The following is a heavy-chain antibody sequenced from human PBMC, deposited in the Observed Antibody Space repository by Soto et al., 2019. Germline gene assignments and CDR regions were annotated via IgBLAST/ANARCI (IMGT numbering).Heavy chain of an antibody. Sequence: PSETLSLTCTVSGGSISSYYWSWIRQPPGKGLEWIGYIYYSGSTNYNPSLKSRVTISVDKSKNQFSLKLSSVTAADTAVYYCGRDTPQRGYSYGLFDYWGQGTLVTVSS. CDR2: IYYSGST. V-gene: IGHV4-59*12. D-gene: IGHD5-18*01. CDR1: GGSISSYY. CDR3: GRDTPQRGYSYGLFDY. J-gene: IGHJ4*02.